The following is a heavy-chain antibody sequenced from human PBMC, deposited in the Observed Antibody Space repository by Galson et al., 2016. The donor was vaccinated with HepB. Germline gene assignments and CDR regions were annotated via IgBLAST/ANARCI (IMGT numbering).Heavy chain of an antibody. Sequence: SLRLSCAASGFTFDDYAIHWVRQAPGKGLEWVSGISWKGDKLGYADSVKGRSTISRDNAKTSLYLQMSNMRTEDTALYYCARAPRLVKYWYFDLWGRGTLVTVSS. D-gene: IGHD3-9*01. CDR1: GFTFDDYA. V-gene: IGHV3-9*01. CDR3: ARAPRLVKYWYFDL. J-gene: IGHJ2*01. CDR2: ISWKGDKL.